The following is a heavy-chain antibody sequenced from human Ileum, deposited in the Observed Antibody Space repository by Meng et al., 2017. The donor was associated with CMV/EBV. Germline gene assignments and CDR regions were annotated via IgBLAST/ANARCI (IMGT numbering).Heavy chain of an antibody. CDR1: DDSMSRNC. V-gene: IGHV4-59*01. D-gene: IGHD6-13*01. CDR2: MCYDGMT. J-gene: IGHJ1*01. CDR3: ALRGLAAGTFQQ. Sequence: QVQLQESGPGLLKPSETLSLTCAVSDDSMSRNCCSWIRQPPGKGLEWIGYMCYDGMTNYNPSLKSRITISGDTSKNQFSLQVTSVTAADTAMYYCALRGLAAGTFQQWGQGTLVTVSS.